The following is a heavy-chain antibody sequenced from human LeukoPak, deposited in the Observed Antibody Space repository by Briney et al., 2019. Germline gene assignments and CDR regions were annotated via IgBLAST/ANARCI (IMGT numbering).Heavy chain of an antibody. CDR3: ARLAPPYNWNYSLPFYYYYGMDV. Sequence: GGSLRLSCAASGFTFSDYYMSWIRQAPGKGLEWVSYISSSGSTIYYADSVKGRFTISRDNAKNSLYLQMNSLRAEDTAVYYCARLAPPYNWNYSLPFYYYYGMDVWGQGTTVTVSS. V-gene: IGHV3-11*01. CDR1: GFTFSDYY. D-gene: IGHD1-7*01. CDR2: ISSSGSTI. J-gene: IGHJ6*02.